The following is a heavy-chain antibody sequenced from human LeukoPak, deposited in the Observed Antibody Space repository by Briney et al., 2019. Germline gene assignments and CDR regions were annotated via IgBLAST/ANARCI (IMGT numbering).Heavy chain of an antibody. V-gene: IGHV1-18*01. CDR3: ARVNYDYVWGSYRSLLDY. D-gene: IGHD3-16*02. CDR2: ISAYNGNT. Sequence: GASVKVSCKASGYTFTSYGISWVRQAPGQGLEWMGWISAYNGNTNYAQKLQGRVTMTTDTSTSTAYMELRSLRSDDTAVYYCARVNYDYVWGSYRSLLDYWGQGTLVTVSS. CDR1: GYTFTSYG. J-gene: IGHJ4*02.